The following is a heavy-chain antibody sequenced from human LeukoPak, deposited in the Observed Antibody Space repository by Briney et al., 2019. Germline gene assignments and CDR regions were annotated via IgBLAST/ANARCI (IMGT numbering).Heavy chain of an antibody. J-gene: IGHJ4*02. D-gene: IGHD3-10*02. CDR3: ARLWSGPDY. Sequence: PGGSLRLSCAASGFTFSTYGMHWVRQAPGKGLEWVAVIWYDGSIKYYADSVKGRFTISRDNSKNTLYLQMNSLRGEDTAVYYCARLWSGPDYWGQGTLVTVSS. CDR1: GFTFSTYG. CDR2: IWYDGSIK. V-gene: IGHV3-33*01.